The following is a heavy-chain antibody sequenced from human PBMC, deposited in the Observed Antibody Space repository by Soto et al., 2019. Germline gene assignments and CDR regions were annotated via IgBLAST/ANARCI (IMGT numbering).Heavy chain of an antibody. V-gene: IGHV4-59*01. J-gene: IGHJ6*02. Sequence: QVQLQESGPGLVKPSETLSLTCTVSGGSISSYYWSWIRQPPGKGLEWIGYIYYSGSTNYNPSLKGRVTMSVDTSKNQCSLKLSSVTAADTAVYYCASSNIAAAGFYYYGMDVWGRGTTVTVSS. CDR1: GGSISSYY. D-gene: IGHD6-13*01. CDR3: ASSNIAAAGFYYYGMDV. CDR2: IYYSGST.